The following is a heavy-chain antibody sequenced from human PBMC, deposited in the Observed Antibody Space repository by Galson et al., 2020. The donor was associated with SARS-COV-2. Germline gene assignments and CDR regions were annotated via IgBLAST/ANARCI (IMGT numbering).Heavy chain of an antibody. J-gene: IGHJ4*02. CDR1: GFTFSNYA. D-gene: IGHD3-10*02. V-gene: IGHV3-23*01. Sequence: GGSLRLSCVASGFTFSNYAMPWVRQAPGKGLEWVSGVSASGDKTYYADSVKGRFSLSRDNSSDTLCLQMNSLRAEDTAVYYCATEQQMFEIQGVFDSWGPGTLVTVSS. CDR2: VSASGDKT. CDR3: ATEQQMFEIQGVFDS.